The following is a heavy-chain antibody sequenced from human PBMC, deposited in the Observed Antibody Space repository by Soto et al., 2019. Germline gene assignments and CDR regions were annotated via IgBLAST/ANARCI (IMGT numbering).Heavy chain of an antibody. V-gene: IGHV3-11*01. Sequence: PGGSLRLSCAASGFTFSDYYMSWIRQAPGKGLEWVSYISSSGSTIYYADSVKGRFTISRDNAKNSLYLQMNSLRAEDTAVYYCARDSPDSSSWYYWFDPWGQGTPVTVSS. CDR2: ISSSGSTI. J-gene: IGHJ5*02. D-gene: IGHD6-13*01. CDR3: ARDSPDSSSWYYWFDP. CDR1: GFTFSDYY.